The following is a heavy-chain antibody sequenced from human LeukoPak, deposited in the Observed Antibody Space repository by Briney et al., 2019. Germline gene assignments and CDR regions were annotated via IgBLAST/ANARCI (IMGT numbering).Heavy chain of an antibody. CDR1: GYTFTGYY. D-gene: IGHD4-17*01. J-gene: IGHJ5*02. Sequence: ASVKVSCKASGYTFTGYYMHWVRQAPGQGLEWLGRINPNSGGTNYAQKFQGRVTMTRDTSISTAYMELSRLRPDDTAVYYCASCYGDYGWFDPWGQGTLVTVSS. V-gene: IGHV1-2*06. CDR3: ASCYGDYGWFDP. CDR2: INPNSGGT.